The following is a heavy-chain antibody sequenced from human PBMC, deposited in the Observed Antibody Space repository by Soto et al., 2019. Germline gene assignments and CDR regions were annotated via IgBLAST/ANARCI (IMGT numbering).Heavy chain of an antibody. V-gene: IGHV4-30-4*08. CDR3: ARAFYDSSGYYPWYFDY. Sequence: SETLSLTCTVSGGSISSGDYYWSWIRQPPGRGLEWIGYIYYSGSTYYNPSLKSRVTISVDTSKNQFSLKLSSVTAADTAVYYCARAFYDSSGYYPWYFDYWGQGTLVTVSS. D-gene: IGHD3-22*01. J-gene: IGHJ4*02. CDR2: IYYSGST. CDR1: GGSISSGDYY.